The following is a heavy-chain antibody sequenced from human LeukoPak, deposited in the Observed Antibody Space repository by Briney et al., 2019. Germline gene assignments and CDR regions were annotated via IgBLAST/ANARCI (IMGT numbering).Heavy chain of an antibody. CDR2: IYPGDSDT. CDR3: ARAGYYDSSGQYYFDY. CDR1: GYSFTSYW. Sequence: PGESLKTSCKGSGYSFTSYWIGWVRQMPGKGLEWMGIIYPGDSDTRYSPSFQGQVTISADKSISTAYLQWSSLKASDTAMYYCARAGYYDSSGQYYFDYWGQGTLVTVSS. V-gene: IGHV5-51*03. D-gene: IGHD3-22*01. J-gene: IGHJ4*02.